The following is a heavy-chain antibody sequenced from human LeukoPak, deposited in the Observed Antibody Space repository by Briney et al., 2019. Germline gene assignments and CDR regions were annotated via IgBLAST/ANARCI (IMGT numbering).Heavy chain of an antibody. CDR1: GFTFSSYE. J-gene: IGHJ6*04. V-gene: IGHV3-48*03. D-gene: IGHD3-10*02. CDR2: ISSSGSTI. CDR3: AELGITIIGGV. Sequence: GGSLRLSCAASGFTFSSYEMNWVRQAPGKGLEWVSYISSSGSTIYYADSVKGRFTISRDNAKNSLYLQMNSLRAEDTAVYYCAELGITIIGGVWGKGTTVTISS.